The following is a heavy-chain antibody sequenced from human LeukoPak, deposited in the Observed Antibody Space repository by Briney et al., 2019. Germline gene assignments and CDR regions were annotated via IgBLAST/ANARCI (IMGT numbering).Heavy chain of an antibody. D-gene: IGHD3-16*01. J-gene: IGHJ4*02. CDR1: GGSISSGSYY. V-gene: IGHV4-61*02. CDR3: ARGLAGGEPYYFDY. Sequence: PSQTLSLTCTVSGGSISSGSYYWSWIRQPAGKGLEWIGRIYTSGSTNYNPSLKSRVTISVDTSKNQFSLKLSSVTAADTAVYYCARGLAGGEPYYFDYWGQGTLVTVSS. CDR2: IYTSGST.